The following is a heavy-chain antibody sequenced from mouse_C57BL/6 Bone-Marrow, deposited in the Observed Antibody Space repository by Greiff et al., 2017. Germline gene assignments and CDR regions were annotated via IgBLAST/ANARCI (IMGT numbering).Heavy chain of an antibody. V-gene: IGHV1-81*01. CDR2: ISPRSGNT. D-gene: IGHD1-1*01. Sequence: VQLQQSGAELARPGASVKLSCKASGYTFTSYGISWVKQSTGQGLEWIGEISPRSGNTYYNEKFKGKATLTADKSSSTAYMELRSLTSEDSAVYFCARDYYGSSWYFDVWGTGTTVTVSS. J-gene: IGHJ1*03. CDR3: ARDYYGSSWYFDV. CDR1: GYTFTSYG.